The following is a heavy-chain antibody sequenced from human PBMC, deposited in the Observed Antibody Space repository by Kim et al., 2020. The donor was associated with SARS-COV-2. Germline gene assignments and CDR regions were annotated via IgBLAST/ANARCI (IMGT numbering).Heavy chain of an antibody. CDR3: APYYYDNTGLKRAYYQH. V-gene: IGHV3-15*01. CDR2: IKSNTDGGTT. J-gene: IGHJ1*01. CDR1: GFTFSNAW. Sequence: GSLRLSCAASGFTFSNAWMSWVRQAPGKGLEWVGRIKSNTDGGTTEYAAPVKGRFTISRDDSKNTLYLQMNSLKAEDTAVYYCAPYYYDNTGLKRAYYQHWGQGTLVTVSS. D-gene: IGHD3-22*01.